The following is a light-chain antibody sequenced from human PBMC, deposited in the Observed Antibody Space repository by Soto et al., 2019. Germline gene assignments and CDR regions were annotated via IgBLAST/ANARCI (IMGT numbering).Light chain of an antibody. Sequence: DIQMTQSASSLTASLGDRVTITCRASQSINNFLNWYQQKPGQAPKLLMYSATTLLGGVPSRFSGTGSGTDFSLTISSLQPEDFATYYCQQLNSYPRTFGQGTKVDIK. CDR2: SAT. V-gene: IGKV1-39*01. CDR3: QQLNSYPRT. J-gene: IGKJ1*01. CDR1: QSINNF.